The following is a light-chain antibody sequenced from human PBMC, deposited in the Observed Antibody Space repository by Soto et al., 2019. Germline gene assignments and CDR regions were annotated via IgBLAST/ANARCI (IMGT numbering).Light chain of an antibody. CDR2: GAS. CDR3: QPYNNWPQLT. CDR1: QSVYNN. Sequence: EIVMTHSPATLSVSPGERATLSCRASQSVYNNLAWYQQKPGQAPRLLIYGASTRATGIPARFSGSGSGTGFSRTVSSLQSEDFAVYFCQPYNNWPQLTVGPWTKVDIK. V-gene: IGKV3-15*01. J-gene: IGKJ3*01.